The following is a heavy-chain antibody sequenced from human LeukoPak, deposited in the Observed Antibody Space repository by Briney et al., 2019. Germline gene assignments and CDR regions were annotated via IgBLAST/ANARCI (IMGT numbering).Heavy chain of an antibody. D-gene: IGHD5-12*01. CDR1: GYTLTELS. J-gene: IGHJ4*02. V-gene: IGHV1-24*01. CDR2: FDPEDGET. CDR3: ARDRGRPHEKQWLSDY. Sequence: ASVKVSCKVSGYTLTELSMHWVRQAPGKGLEWMGGFDPEDGETIYAQKFQGRVTMTEDTSTDTAYMELSSLRSEDTAVYYCARDRGRPHEKQWLSDYWGQGTLVTVSS.